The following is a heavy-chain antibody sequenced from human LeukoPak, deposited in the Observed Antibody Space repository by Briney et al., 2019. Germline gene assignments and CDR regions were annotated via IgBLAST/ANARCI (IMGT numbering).Heavy chain of an antibody. D-gene: IGHD1-14*01. V-gene: IGHV4-30-4*02. CDR3: ARDNPWSYWYFDL. Sequence: PSETLSLTCSVSGDSISIGDYRWSWIRQSPGKGLEWIGYIYYIGTAYYNPSLRSRVALSADTSKNQFSLKLNSVTAADTAVYYCARDNPWSYWYFDLWGRGTLVTVSS. CDR2: IYYIGTA. J-gene: IGHJ2*01. CDR1: GDSISIGDYR.